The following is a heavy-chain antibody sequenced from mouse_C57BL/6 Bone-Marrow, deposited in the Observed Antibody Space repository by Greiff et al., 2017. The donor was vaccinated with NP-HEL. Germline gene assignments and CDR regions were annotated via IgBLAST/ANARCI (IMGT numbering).Heavy chain of an antibody. CDR2: IWSGGST. D-gene: IGHD1-1*01. J-gene: IGHJ2*01. CDR3: AICSRGYFDY. V-gene: IGHV2-2*01. Sequence: QVQLKESGPGLVQPSQSLSITCTASGFSLTSYGVHWVRQSPGKGLEWLGVIWSGGSTDYNAAFISRLSISKDNSKSQVFVKMNRLLADDTVIYYCAICSRGYFDYWGQGTTLTVSS. CDR1: GFSLTSYG.